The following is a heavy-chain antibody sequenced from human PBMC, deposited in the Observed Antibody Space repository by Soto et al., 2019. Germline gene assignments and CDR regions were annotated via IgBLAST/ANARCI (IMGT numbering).Heavy chain of an antibody. CDR2: ISGRGGST. D-gene: IGHD3-22*01. CDR3: AKDLSWRYYDRGWFDP. CDR1: GFTFSSYA. Sequence: PGGSLRLSCAASGFTFSSYAMSWVRQAPGKGLEWVSAISGRGGSTYYADSVKGRFTISRDNSKNTLYLQMNSLRAEDTAVYYCAKDLSWRYYDRGWFDPWGQGTLVTVSS. V-gene: IGHV3-23*01. J-gene: IGHJ5*02.